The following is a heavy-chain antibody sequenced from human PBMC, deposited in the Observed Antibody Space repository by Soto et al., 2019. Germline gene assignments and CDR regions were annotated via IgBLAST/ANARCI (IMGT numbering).Heavy chain of an antibody. D-gene: IGHD2-2*01. V-gene: IGHV3-33*01. Sequence: GGSLRLSCAASGFTFSSYGMHWVRQAPGKGLEWVAVIWYDGSNKYYADSVKGRFTISRDNSKNALYLQMNSLRAEDTAVYYCARDELLVPAATYYYYGMDVWGQGTTVTVSS. J-gene: IGHJ6*02. CDR1: GFTFSSYG. CDR2: IWYDGSNK. CDR3: ARDELLVPAATYYYYGMDV.